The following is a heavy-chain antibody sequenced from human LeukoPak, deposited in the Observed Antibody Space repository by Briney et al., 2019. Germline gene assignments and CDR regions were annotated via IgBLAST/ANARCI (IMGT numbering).Heavy chain of an antibody. V-gene: IGHV4-38-2*02. Sequence: SETLSLTCTVSGYSISSGYYWGRIRQPPGKGLEWIGSIYHSGSTYYNPSLKSRVTISVDTSKNQFSLKLSSVTAADTAVYYCARDGYNQFDYWGQGTLVTVSS. D-gene: IGHD5-24*01. J-gene: IGHJ4*02. CDR3: ARDGYNQFDY. CDR2: IYHSGST. CDR1: GYSISSGYY.